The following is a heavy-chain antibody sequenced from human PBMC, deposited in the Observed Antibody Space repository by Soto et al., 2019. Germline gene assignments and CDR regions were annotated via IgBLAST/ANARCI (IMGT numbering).Heavy chain of an antibody. D-gene: IGHD6-19*01. Sequence: GGSLRLSCAASGFTFSSYAMHWVRQAPGKGLEWVASISGSGGKKDYADSVKGRFTISRDNSKDTLFLHLHSLRAEDTAVYYCATGVADYRPLDCWGQGTLVTVSS. CDR2: ISGSGGKK. CDR1: GFTFSSYA. CDR3: ATGVADYRPLDC. V-gene: IGHV3-23*01. J-gene: IGHJ4*02.